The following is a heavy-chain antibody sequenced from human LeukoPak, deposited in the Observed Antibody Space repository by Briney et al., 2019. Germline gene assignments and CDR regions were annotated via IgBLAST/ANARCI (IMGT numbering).Heavy chain of an antibody. J-gene: IGHJ6*02. CDR1: GYSFTSYW. D-gene: IGHD2-15*01. CDR3: AVGYCSGGCCAYTPNLMDV. V-gene: IGHV5-51*01. Sequence: GESLKISCKGSGYSFTSYWIGWVRQMPGKGLEWMGIIYPGDSDTRYSPSFQGQVTISADKSISTAYLQWSSLKASDTAMYYCAVGYCSGGCCAYTPNLMDVWGQGTTVTVSS. CDR2: IYPGDSDT.